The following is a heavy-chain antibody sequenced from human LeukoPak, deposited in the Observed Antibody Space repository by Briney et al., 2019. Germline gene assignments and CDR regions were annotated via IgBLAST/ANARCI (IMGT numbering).Heavy chain of an antibody. Sequence: SVKVSCKASGGTFSSYAISWVRQAPGQGLEWMGRIIPILGIANYAQKFQGRVTITTDESTSTAYMELSSLRSEDTAVYYCARDLRDRDYGDLEDYYYYYMDVWAKGPRSPSP. CDR2: IIPILGIA. CDR1: GGTFSSYA. D-gene: IGHD4-17*01. CDR3: ARDLRDRDYGDLEDYYYYYMDV. J-gene: IGHJ6*03. V-gene: IGHV1-69*04.